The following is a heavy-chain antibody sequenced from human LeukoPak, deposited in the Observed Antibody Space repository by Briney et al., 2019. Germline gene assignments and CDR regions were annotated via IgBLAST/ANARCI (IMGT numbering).Heavy chain of an antibody. D-gene: IGHD5-12*01. J-gene: IGHJ4*02. Sequence: PSETLSLTCAVSGYSISSGYYWGWIRQPPGKGLEWIGSIYHSGSTYYNPSLKSRVTISVDTSKNQFSLKLSSVTAADTAAYYCARPVQSGYDYDYWGQGTLVTVSS. V-gene: IGHV4-38-2*01. CDR1: GYSISSGYY. CDR2: IYHSGST. CDR3: ARPVQSGYDYDY.